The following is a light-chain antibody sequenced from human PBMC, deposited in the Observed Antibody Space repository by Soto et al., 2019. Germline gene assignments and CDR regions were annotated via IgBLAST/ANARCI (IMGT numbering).Light chain of an antibody. Sequence: DIQMPQSPSSLSASVGDRVTITCRASQSISSYLHWFQLKPGKAPMLLIYAASTLQSGVPSRFSGSGSGTDFTLTISSLPPEDFATYYCQQSYSTPYTFGQRTKLEIK. CDR2: AAS. CDR1: QSISSY. V-gene: IGKV1-39*01. CDR3: QQSYSTPYT. J-gene: IGKJ2*01.